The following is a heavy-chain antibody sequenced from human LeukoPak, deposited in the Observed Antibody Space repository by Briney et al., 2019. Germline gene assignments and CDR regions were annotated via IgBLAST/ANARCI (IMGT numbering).Heavy chain of an antibody. V-gene: IGHV4-39*07. D-gene: IGHD1-26*01. Sequence: TETLSLTCIVSGGSISGSNYYWGWIRQAPGKGLEWIGSIYYSGITHYNASLKSRVTISVDMSTNQFSLRLSSVTAADTAVYYCARDGWESGDYWGQGTLVTVSS. J-gene: IGHJ4*02. CDR3: ARDGWESGDY. CDR2: IYYSGIT. CDR1: GGSISGSNYY.